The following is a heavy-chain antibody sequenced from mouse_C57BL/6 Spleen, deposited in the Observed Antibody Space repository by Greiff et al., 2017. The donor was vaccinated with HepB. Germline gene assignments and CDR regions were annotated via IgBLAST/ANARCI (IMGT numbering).Heavy chain of an antibody. CDR2: IYPGSGST. CDR3: ARGITTVVPHWYFDV. J-gene: IGHJ1*03. V-gene: IGHV1-55*01. D-gene: IGHD1-1*01. Sequence: QVQLKQPGAELVKPGASVKMSCKASGYAFSSSWITWVKQRPGHGLEWIGHIYPGSGSTNYNVKFKSKAPLTVDTSSSTAYMQLSSLPSEDSAVYYCARGITTVVPHWYFDVWGTGTTVTVSS. CDR1: GYAFSSSW.